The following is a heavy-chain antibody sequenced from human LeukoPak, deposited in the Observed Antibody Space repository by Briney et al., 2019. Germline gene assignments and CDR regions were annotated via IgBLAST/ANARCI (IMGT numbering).Heavy chain of an antibody. J-gene: IGHJ4*02. Sequence: GGSLRLSCAASGFTFSDYFMSWIRQAPGKGLEWVSYISRNSYTNYADSVKGRFTISRDNAKNSLYLQMASLRAEDTAVYYCARMGIAAVGAYYFDYWGQGTLVAVSS. CDR3: ARMGIAAVGAYYFDY. V-gene: IGHV3-11*06. CDR2: ISRNSYT. CDR1: GFTFSDYF. D-gene: IGHD6-13*01.